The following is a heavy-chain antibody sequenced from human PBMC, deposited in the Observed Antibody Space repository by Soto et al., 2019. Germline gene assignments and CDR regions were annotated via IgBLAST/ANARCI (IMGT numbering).Heavy chain of an antibody. V-gene: IGHV5-51*01. D-gene: IGHD3-22*01. CDR3: ARRDADYDSSGHHNGWFGP. CDR1: GYRFTSYW. CDR2: IYPGDSDT. Sequence: GASLKISCXGSGYRFTSYWIGWVRQMPGKGLEWMGIIYPGDSDTRYSPSFQGQVTISADKSISTAYLQWSSLKASDTAMYYCARRDADYDSSGHHNGWFGPWGQPTLGTVPS. J-gene: IGHJ5*02.